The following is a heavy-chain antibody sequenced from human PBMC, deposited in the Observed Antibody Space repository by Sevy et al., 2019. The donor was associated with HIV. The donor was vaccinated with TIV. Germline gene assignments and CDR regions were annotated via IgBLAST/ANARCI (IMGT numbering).Heavy chain of an antibody. J-gene: IGHJ4*02. CDR3: TKDEAYTVATSYYFDY. CDR1: GFTFSNYA. V-gene: IGHV3-23*01. CDR2: ISDSAYNT. Sequence: GGSLKISCAASGFTFSNYAMSWVRQAPWKGLEWVSGISDSAYNTYYADSVKGRFTISRDNSKNSLYLQMNSLRAEDTAVYYCTKDEAYTVATSYYFDYWGQGTLVTVSS. D-gene: IGHD5-12*01.